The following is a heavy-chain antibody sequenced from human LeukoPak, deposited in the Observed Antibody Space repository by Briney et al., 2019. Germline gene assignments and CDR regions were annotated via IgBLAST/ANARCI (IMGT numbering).Heavy chain of an antibody. Sequence: GGSLRLSCAASGFSFSSFWMHWVRQAPGKGLEWVSGISWNSGSIGYADSVKGRFTISRDNAKNSLYLQMNSLRAEDMALYYCAKDFGSSWFFDYWGQGTLVTVSS. CDR2: ISWNSGSI. CDR3: AKDFGSSWFFDY. J-gene: IGHJ4*02. CDR1: GFSFSSFW. V-gene: IGHV3-9*03. D-gene: IGHD6-13*01.